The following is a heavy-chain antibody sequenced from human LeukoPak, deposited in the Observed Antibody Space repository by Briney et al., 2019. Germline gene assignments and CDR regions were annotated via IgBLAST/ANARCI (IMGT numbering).Heavy chain of an antibody. J-gene: IGHJ4*02. Sequence: GGSLRLSCAVPGLTFNIYWMSWVRQAPGRGLEWVANINHDGSEKNYVDSVKGRFTISRDNAKNSLYLQMNSLRAEDTAVYYCASNRWLPNWGQGTLVTVSS. V-gene: IGHV3-7*01. CDR2: INHDGSEK. D-gene: IGHD6-19*01. CDR1: GLTFNIYW. CDR3: ASNRWLPN.